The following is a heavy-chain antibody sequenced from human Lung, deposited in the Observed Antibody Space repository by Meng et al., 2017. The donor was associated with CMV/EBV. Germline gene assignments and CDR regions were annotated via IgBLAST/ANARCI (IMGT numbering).Heavy chain of an antibody. CDR3: ARTCSSTSCSDFDY. CDR2: MNPNSGNT. V-gene: IGHV1-8*01. Sequence: ASVXVSXKVSGYTFTSYDINWVRQATGQGLEWMGWMNPNSGNTGYAQKFQGRVTMTRNTSISTAYMELSSLRSEDTAVYYCARTCSSTSCSDFDYWGQGTLVTVSS. D-gene: IGHD2-2*01. J-gene: IGHJ4*02. CDR1: GYTFTSYD.